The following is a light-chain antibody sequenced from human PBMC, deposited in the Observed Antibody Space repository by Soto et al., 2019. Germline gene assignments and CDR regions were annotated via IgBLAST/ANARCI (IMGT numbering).Light chain of an antibody. V-gene: IGKV3D-20*01. Sequence: ELVLTQSPATLSLSLGDRATLSCGASQSVSSDLLAWYQQKRGLAPRLLIYDASTRATGIPDRFSGSGSGTDFTLTISILEPEDFAVYYCQQYKSSFPASTFGQGTRLEIK. CDR2: DAS. J-gene: IGKJ2*02. CDR1: QSVSSDL. CDR3: QQYKSSFPAST.